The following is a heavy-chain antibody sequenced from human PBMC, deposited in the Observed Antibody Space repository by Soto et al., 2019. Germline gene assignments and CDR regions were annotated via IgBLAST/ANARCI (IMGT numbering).Heavy chain of an antibody. CDR3: ARVDDGYDQSGMDV. V-gene: IGHV1-3*01. CDR1: GYTFTRYG. CDR2: INAGNGNT. D-gene: IGHD5-12*01. J-gene: IGHJ6*02. Sequence: ASVKVSCKASGYTFTRYGMNWVRQAPGQRLECLGWINAGNGNTKYSQKLQGRVTISRDTSATAVYLELSSLKYEDTAVYYCARVDDGYDQSGMDVWGQGTTVTVSS.